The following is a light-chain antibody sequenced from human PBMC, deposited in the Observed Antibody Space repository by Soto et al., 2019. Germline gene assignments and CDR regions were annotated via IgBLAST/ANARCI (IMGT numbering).Light chain of an antibody. J-gene: IGKJ1*01. CDR2: KSS. CDR3: QQFNTAPWT. Sequence: DIQMTQSPSTLSASVGDRVTITCRASQRTSSYLAWYQQKPGRAPKLLIYKSSILESGVPSRFSGSGSGTEFTLTISSLQPDDFATYYCQQFNTAPWTFGQGTKVDIK. V-gene: IGKV1-5*03. CDR1: QRTSSY.